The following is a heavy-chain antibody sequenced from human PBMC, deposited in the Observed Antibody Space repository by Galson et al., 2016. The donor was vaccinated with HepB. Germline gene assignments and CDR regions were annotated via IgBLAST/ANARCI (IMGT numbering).Heavy chain of an antibody. D-gene: IGHD5/OR15-5a*01. Sequence: ETLSLTCTVSGGSINSDSYYWGWIRQPPGAGLEWIGSIHYDGATYYKPSLKSRITISVDTSKNQFSLRLSSVTAADTAVYYCARRGPGYIYDSWGQGSLVTVSS. V-gene: IGHV4-39*01. CDR3: ARRGPGYIYDS. J-gene: IGHJ5*02. CDR1: GGSINSDSYY. CDR2: IHYDGAT.